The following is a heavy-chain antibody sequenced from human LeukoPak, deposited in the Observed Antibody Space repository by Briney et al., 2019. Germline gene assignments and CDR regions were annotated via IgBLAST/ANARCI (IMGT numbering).Heavy chain of an antibody. V-gene: IGHV1-2*02. CDR2: INPNSGGT. J-gene: IGHJ4*02. D-gene: IGHD3-22*01. Sequence: ASVKVSCKASGYTFTGYYMHWVRQAPGQGLAWMGWINPNSGGTNYAQKFQGRVTLTRDTSISTAYMELSRLRSDATAVYYCARGDSSGYYYVWFDYWGQGTLVTVSS. CDR3: ARGDSSGYYYVWFDY. CDR1: GYTFTGYY.